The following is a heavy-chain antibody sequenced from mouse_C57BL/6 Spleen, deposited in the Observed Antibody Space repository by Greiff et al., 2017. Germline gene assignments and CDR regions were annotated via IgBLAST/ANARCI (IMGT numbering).Heavy chain of an antibody. CDR1: GFSFSSYG. Sequence: EVKLVESGGDLVKPGGSLKLSCAASGFSFSSYGMSWVRQTPDKRLEWVATISSGGSYTYYPDSVKGRFTISRDNAKNTLYLQMSSLKSEDTAMYYCARRGEGYAMDYWGQGTSVTVSS. CDR2: ISSGGSYT. CDR3: ARRGEGYAMDY. V-gene: IGHV5-6*02. J-gene: IGHJ4*01.